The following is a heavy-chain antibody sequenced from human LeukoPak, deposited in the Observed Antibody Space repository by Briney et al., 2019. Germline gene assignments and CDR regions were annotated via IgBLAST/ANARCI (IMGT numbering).Heavy chain of an antibody. J-gene: IGHJ4*02. V-gene: IGHV1-46*01. CDR2: INPSGGST. CDR1: GYTFSSYG. Sequence: ASVKVSCKASGYTFSSYGISWVRQAAGQGLEWMGIINPSGGSTSYAQKFQGRVTMTRDTSTSTVYMELSSLRSEDTAVYYCAREGDSSGYTTIDYWGQGTLVTVSS. D-gene: IGHD3-22*01. CDR3: AREGDSSGYTTIDY.